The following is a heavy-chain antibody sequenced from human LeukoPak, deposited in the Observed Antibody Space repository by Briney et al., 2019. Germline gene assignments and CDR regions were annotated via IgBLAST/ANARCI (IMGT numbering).Heavy chain of an antibody. Sequence: SETLSLTCTVSGGSINNYYWNWIRQPPGQGLEWIAYIYTSGSTNYNPSLKSRVTMSVDTSKNQLSLKLSSVTAADTAMYYCARDCSSSNCYARPLDPWGQGTLVTVSS. CDR2: IYTSGST. CDR3: ARDCSSSNCYARPLDP. CDR1: GGSINNYY. J-gene: IGHJ5*02. V-gene: IGHV4-4*08. D-gene: IGHD2-15*01.